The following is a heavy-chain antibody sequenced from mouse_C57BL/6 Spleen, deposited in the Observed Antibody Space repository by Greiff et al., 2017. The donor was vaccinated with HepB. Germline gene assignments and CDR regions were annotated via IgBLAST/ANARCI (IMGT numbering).Heavy chain of an antibody. CDR2: INPSSGYT. CDR1: GYTFTSYT. D-gene: IGHD2-14*01. J-gene: IGHJ1*03. CDR3: GGVRGYFDV. Sequence: VQLQQSGAELARPGASVKMSCKASGYTFTSYTMHWVKQRPGQGLEWIGYINPSSGYTKYNQKFKDKATLTADKSSSTAYMQLSSLTSEDSAVYYCGGVRGYFDVWGTGTTVTVSS. V-gene: IGHV1-4*01.